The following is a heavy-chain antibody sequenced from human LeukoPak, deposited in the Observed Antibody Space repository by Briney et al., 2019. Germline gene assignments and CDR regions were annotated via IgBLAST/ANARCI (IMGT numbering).Heavy chain of an antibody. J-gene: IGHJ4*02. V-gene: IGHV3-11*01. CDR3: ARHLVVATYDY. D-gene: IGHD2-21*01. CDR1: GFTCSDYY. CDR2: ISSGGSTI. Sequence: PGGSLRLSCAASGFTCSDYYMSWIRQAPGKGLEWVSYISSGGSTIYYADSVKGRFTISRDNAKNSLYLQMNSLRAEDTAAYYCARHLVVATYDYWGQGTLVTVSS.